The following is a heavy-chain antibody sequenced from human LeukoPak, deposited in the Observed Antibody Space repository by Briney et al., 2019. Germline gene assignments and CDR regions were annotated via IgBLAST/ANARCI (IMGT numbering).Heavy chain of an antibody. J-gene: IGHJ6*03. Sequence: GESLKISCKGSGYSFTSYWIGWVRQMPGKGLEWMGIIYPGDSDTRYSPSFQGQVTISADKSISTAYLQWSSLKASNTALYYCARVDIVVVPAAIQPDYYYYYMDVWGKGTPVTVSS. V-gene: IGHV5-51*01. D-gene: IGHD2-2*02. CDR2: IYPGDSDT. CDR1: GYSFTSYW. CDR3: ARVDIVVVPAAIQPDYYYYYMDV.